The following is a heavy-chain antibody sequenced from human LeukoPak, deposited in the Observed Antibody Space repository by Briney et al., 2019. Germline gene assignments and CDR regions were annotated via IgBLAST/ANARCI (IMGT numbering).Heavy chain of an antibody. J-gene: IGHJ6*03. CDR3: ARAGITIFGVATYYYMDV. V-gene: IGHV1-2*02. Sequence: ASVKVSCKASGYTFTGYYMHWVRQAPGQGLEWMGCINPNSGGTNYAQKLQGRVTMTRDTSISTAYMELSRLRSDDTAVYYCARAGITIFGVATYYYMDVWGKGTTVTVSS. D-gene: IGHD3-3*01. CDR1: GYTFTGYY. CDR2: INPNSGGT.